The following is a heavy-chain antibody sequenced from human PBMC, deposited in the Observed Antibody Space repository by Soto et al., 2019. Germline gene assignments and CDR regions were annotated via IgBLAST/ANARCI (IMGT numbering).Heavy chain of an antibody. CDR1: GYSFTSYL. CDR3: ARQGVAAAGTSGYYYGMDV. CDR2: IYPGDSDT. J-gene: IGHJ6*02. V-gene: IGHV5-51*01. Sequence: GESLKISCTGSGYSFTSYLIGWVRQMPGKGLEWMGIIYPGDSDTRYSPSFQGQVTISADKSISTAYLQWSSLKASDTAMYYCARQGVAAAGTSGYYYGMDVWGQGTTVTVSS. D-gene: IGHD6-13*01.